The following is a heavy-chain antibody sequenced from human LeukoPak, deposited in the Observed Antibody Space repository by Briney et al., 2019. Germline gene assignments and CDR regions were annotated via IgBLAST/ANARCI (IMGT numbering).Heavy chain of an antibody. D-gene: IGHD6-13*01. Sequence: GGSLRLSCAASGFTFDDYAMHWVRQAPGKGLEWVSGISWNSGSIGYADSVKGRFTISRDNAKNSLYLQMNSLRAEDTALYYCAKDKDRIAAAGTVDYWGQGTLVTVSS. J-gene: IGHJ4*02. CDR1: GFTFDDYA. CDR2: ISWNSGSI. CDR3: AKDKDRIAAAGTVDY. V-gene: IGHV3-9*01.